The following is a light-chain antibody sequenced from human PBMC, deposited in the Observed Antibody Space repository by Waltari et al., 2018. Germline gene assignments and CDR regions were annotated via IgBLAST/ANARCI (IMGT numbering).Light chain of an antibody. CDR3: CSYAGSSTWV. V-gene: IGLV2-23*01. J-gene: IGLJ3*02. CDR2: EGG. CDR1: SSDVGSANL. Sequence: QSALTQPASASGSPGQSITISCTGTSSDVGSANLVSWYQQNPGKAPKLMIYEGGKRPSGVSNRFSGSKSGNTASLTISGLQAEDEADYHCCSYAGSSTWVFGGGTKLTVL.